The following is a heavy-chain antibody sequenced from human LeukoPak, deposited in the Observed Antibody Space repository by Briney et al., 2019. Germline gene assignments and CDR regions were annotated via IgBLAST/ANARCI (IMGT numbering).Heavy chain of an antibody. V-gene: IGHV3-23*01. CDR3: AKNGGGYSYGYSFFDY. J-gene: IGHJ4*02. CDR2: ITAGGTDT. Sequence: GGSLRLSCVASGFTFDVYAMNWVRQAPGKGLEWVSSITAGGTDTYYADSVRGRFTISRDNSKNTLYLQMNSLRAEDTAVYYCAKNGGGYSYGYSFFDYWGQGTLVTVSS. D-gene: IGHD5-18*01. CDR1: GFTFDVYA.